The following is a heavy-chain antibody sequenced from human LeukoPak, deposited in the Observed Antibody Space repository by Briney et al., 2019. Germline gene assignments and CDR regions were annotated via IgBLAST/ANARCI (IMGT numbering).Heavy chain of an antibody. CDR3: ARSSGWYNI. CDR1: GFTFSSYS. V-gene: IGHV4-34*08. D-gene: IGHD6-19*01. CDR2: INHSGST. Sequence: GSLRLSCAASGFTFSSYSMNWIRQPPGKGLEWIGEINHSGSTNYNPSLKSRVTISVDTSKNQFSLKLSSVTAADTAVYYCARSSGWYNIWGQGTLVTVSS. J-gene: IGHJ4*02.